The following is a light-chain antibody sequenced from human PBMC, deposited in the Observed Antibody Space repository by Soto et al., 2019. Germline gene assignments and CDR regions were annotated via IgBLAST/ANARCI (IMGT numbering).Light chain of an antibody. J-gene: IGLJ2*01. CDR2: YDS. Sequence: SYELTQPPSVSVAPGKTARISCERNNIGTKSVHWYQQKPGQAPVLAIYYDSARPSGIPERFSGSNAGNTATLTISTVEAGDEADYYCQVWDRSSDHRVVFGGGTQLTVL. CDR1: NIGTKS. CDR3: QVWDRSSDHRVV. V-gene: IGLV3-21*04.